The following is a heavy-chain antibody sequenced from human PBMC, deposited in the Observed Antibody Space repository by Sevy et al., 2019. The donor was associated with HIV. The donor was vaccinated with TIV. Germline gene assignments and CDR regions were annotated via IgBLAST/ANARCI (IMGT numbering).Heavy chain of an antibody. CDR1: GFTFGEYS. J-gene: IGHJ4*02. D-gene: IGHD4-17*01. CDR2: IRSEVYGGTT. Sequence: GGSLRLSCTASGFTFGEYSMSWFRQAPGKGLKSVSFIRSEVYGGTTEYAASVKGRFTISRDDSKSITYLQMSSLKTEDTAVYYCTRGRRVYADYGVDYWGQGTLVTVSS. V-gene: IGHV3-49*03. CDR3: TRGRRVYADYGVDY.